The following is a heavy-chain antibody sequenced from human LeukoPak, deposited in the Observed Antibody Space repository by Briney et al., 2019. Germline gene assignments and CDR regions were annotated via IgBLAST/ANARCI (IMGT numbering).Heavy chain of an antibody. CDR3: AKEYYYDSSGYHRPPNWFDP. V-gene: IGHV3-74*01. Sequence: GGSLRLSCAASGFTFSSYWMHWVRQAPGKGLVWVSHINSDGSRTNFADSVKGRFTISRDNAKNTLYLQMNSLRAEDTAVYYCAKEYYYDSSGYHRPPNWFDPWGQGTLVTVSS. D-gene: IGHD3-22*01. CDR2: INSDGSRT. J-gene: IGHJ5*02. CDR1: GFTFSSYW.